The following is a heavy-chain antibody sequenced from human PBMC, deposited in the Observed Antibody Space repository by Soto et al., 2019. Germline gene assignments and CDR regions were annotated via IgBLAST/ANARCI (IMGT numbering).Heavy chain of an antibody. CDR2: ISATGGST. Sequence: GGSLRLSCAASGLTFNNYAMNWVRQAPGKGLEWVATISATGGSTYYADSVKGRFTISRDNSKNTLYLQMNGLRVEDTAVYYCAKDRLAGNFDYWGQGTQVTVSS. V-gene: IGHV3-23*01. J-gene: IGHJ4*02. CDR1: GLTFNNYA. CDR3: AKDRLAGNFDY.